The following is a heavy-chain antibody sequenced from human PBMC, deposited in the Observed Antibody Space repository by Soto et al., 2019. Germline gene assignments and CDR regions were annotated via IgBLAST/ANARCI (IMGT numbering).Heavy chain of an antibody. CDR3: VRGRYLVVVAAILGHGFEI. V-gene: IGHV3-74*01. D-gene: IGHD2-21*02. Sequence: EVQLVESGGGLVQPGGSRSLSCAAAGFAFSGYWMHWVRQAPGTGLVWVSRINSDGSSTNYADSVKGRITIFRDNATSTLYLHMNSLRAEDTAVYSCVRGRYLVVVAAILGHGFEIWGQGTMVTVSS. CDR1: GFAFSGYW. CDR2: INSDGSST. J-gene: IGHJ3*02.